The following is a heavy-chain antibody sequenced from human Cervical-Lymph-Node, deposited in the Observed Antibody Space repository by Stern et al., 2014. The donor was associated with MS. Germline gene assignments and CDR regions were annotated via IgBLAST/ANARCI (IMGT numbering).Heavy chain of an antibody. Sequence: QLQLQESGPGLVKPSQTLSLTCTVSGYSISSGVYFWSWIRQHPGKGLEWIGSIYYSGSTIYHPSLKSRVIISVDTSKNQFSLKLSSVTAADTAVYYCAREEVTTGFYYGLDVWGQGTTVTVSS. CDR2: IYYSGST. CDR1: GYSISSGVYF. V-gene: IGHV4-31*03. CDR3: AREEVTTGFYYGLDV. J-gene: IGHJ6*02. D-gene: IGHD4-17*01.